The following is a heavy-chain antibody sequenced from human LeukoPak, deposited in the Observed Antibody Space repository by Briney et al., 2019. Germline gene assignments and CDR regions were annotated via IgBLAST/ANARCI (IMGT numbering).Heavy chain of an antibody. CDR1: GGSISSGGYS. V-gene: IGHV4-30-2*01. CDR2: IYHSGST. J-gene: IGHJ4*02. Sequence: PSETLSLTCAVSGGSISSGGYSWSWIPQPPGKGLEWIGYIYHSGSTYYNPSLKSRVTISVDRSKNQFSLKLSSVTAADTAVYYCASSNDYGDYGEIDYWGQGTLVTVSS. D-gene: IGHD4-17*01. CDR3: ASSNDYGDYGEIDY.